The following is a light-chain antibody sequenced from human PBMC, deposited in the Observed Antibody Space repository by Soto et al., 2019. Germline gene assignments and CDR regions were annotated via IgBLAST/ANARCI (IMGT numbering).Light chain of an antibody. CDR3: SSFAYSRILV. CDR2: GVT. V-gene: IGLV2-14*01. Sequence: QSALTQPASVSGSPGQSITISCTGTISDIGTDNYVSWYQQHPGKAPQLIIYGVTIRPSGVSSRFSGSKSGNTASLTISGLQAEDGADYYCSSFAYSRILVFGGGTKLTVL. CDR1: ISDIGTDNY. J-gene: IGLJ3*02.